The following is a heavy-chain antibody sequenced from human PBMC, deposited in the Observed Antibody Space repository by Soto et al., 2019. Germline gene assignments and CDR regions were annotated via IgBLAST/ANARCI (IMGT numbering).Heavy chain of an antibody. CDR3: ARDGEPTSRAGLYYYGMDV. Sequence: AGGSLRLSCAASGFTFSSYCRHWVRQTPGKGLEWVAVIWYDGSNKYYADSVKGRFTISRDNSKNTLYLQMNSLRAEDTAVYYCARDGEPTSRAGLYYYGMDVWGQGTTVTVSS. CDR2: IWYDGSNK. CDR1: GFTFSSYC. J-gene: IGHJ6*02. V-gene: IGHV3-33*01. D-gene: IGHD2-2*01.